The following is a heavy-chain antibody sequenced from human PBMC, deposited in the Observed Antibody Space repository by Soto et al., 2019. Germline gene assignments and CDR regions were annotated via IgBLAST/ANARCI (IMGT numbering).Heavy chain of an antibody. Sequence: ASVKVSCKASGYPFTSYGISWVRQAPGQGLEWMGWISAYNHSAKYAQKFQGRITVTTDTSTSTAYLELRSLRSDDTAVFYCTREYCTGVSCFGPDYWGQGTLVTVS. J-gene: IGHJ4*02. CDR2: ISAYNHSA. D-gene: IGHD2-15*01. V-gene: IGHV1-18*01. CDR3: TREYCTGVSCFGPDY. CDR1: GYPFTSYG.